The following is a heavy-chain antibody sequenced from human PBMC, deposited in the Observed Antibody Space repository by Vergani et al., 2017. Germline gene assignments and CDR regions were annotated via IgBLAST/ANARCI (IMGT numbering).Heavy chain of an antibody. D-gene: IGHD1-1*01. V-gene: IGHV4-31*03. CDR2: ISSSGTT. CDR1: GASIKSGGYY. CDR3: ARGPTGTPRAYFQN. Sequence: QVQLQESGPGLVKPSQTLSLTCTVSGASIKSGGYYWNWIRQFPGSGLQWLGYISSSGTTYYNPSLKSRVFISGDTSKNQFSLNLSSVTAADTAVFYCARGPTGTPRAYFQNLGQGILVTVSA. J-gene: IGHJ1*01.